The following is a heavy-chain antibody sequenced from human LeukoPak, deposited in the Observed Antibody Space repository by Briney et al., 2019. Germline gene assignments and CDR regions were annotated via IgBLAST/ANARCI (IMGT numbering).Heavy chain of an antibody. V-gene: IGHV4-59*11. CDR2: ISYIGST. CDR1: ADSFSSHY. J-gene: IGHJ3*02. Sequence: SETLSLTCAVSADSFSSHYWTWIRQPPGRGRGWIGYISYIGSTNYNPSLKSRVTISIDTSKNQFSLKLSSVTAADTAVYYCARDLVTVTKGFDIWGQGTMVSVSS. D-gene: IGHD4-17*01. CDR3: ARDLVTVTKGFDI.